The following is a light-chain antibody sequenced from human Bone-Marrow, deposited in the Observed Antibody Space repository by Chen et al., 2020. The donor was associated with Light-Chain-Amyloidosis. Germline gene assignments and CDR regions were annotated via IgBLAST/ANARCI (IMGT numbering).Light chain of an antibody. CDR2: DDS. Sequence: SYVLTQPSSVAGAPGQQANIACGGNNIGSTSVHWYQQTPGQAPLLVVYDDSDRPSGIPERLSGSNSGNTATLTISRVEAGDEADYYCQVWDRSSDRPVFGGGTKLTVL. V-gene: IGLV3-21*02. CDR3: QVWDRSSDRPV. J-gene: IGLJ3*02. CDR1: NIGSTS.